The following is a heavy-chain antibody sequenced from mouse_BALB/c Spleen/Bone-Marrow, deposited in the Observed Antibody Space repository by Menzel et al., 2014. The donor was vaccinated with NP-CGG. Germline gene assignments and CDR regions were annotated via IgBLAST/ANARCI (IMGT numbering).Heavy chain of an antibody. Sequence: EVKLMESGPELVKPGTSVKMSCKASGYTFTSYVMHWVKQKPGQGLEWIGYINPYNDGIKYNEKFKGKATLTSDKSSSTAYMELSSLTSEDSAVYLCGRDYYGSTSFAYWGQGTLVPVSA. D-gene: IGHD1-1*01. V-gene: IGHV1-14*01. CDR2: INPYNDGI. CDR1: GYTFTSYV. CDR3: GRDYYGSTSFAY. J-gene: IGHJ3*01.